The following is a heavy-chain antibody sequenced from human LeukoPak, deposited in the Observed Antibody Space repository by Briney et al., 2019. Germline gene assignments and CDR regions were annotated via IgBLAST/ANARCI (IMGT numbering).Heavy chain of an antibody. J-gene: IGHJ4*02. CDR2: IRYDGTSK. D-gene: IGHD5-18*01. CDR1: GFSFNNFD. CDR3: AKDAWIQLWFGSY. V-gene: IGHV3-30*02. Sequence: GGSLRLSCAASGFSFNNFDMHWVRQAPGKGLEWVTFIRYDGTSKYYADPVKGRFTISRAKYKTKMYLQMNSLTAKATAVYYCAKDAWIQLWFGSYRGQGTLVTVSS.